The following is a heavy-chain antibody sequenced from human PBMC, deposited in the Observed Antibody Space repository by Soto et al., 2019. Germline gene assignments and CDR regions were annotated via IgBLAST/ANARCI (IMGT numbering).Heavy chain of an antibody. J-gene: IGHJ6*02. V-gene: IGHV4-34*01. D-gene: IGHD2-8*01. CDR1: GGSFSGYY. Sequence: QVQLQQWGAGLLKPSETLSLTCAVYGGSFSGYYWSWIRQPPGKGLEWIGEINHSGSTNYNPSLKSRVTISVDTSKNQFSLKLSSVTAADTAAYYCARWMVYYYYYGMDVWGQGTTVTVSS. CDR2: INHSGST. CDR3: ARWMVYYYYYGMDV.